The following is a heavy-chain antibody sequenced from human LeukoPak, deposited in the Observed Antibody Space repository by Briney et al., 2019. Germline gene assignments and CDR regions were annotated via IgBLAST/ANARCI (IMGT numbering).Heavy chain of an antibody. CDR3: ARTHSGYDFRRGNTVVTLDFDY. CDR2: IKQDGSEK. Sequence: GGSLRLSCAASGFTSSSYWMSWVRQAPGKGLEWVANIKQDGSEKYYVDSVKGRFTISRDNAKNSLYLQMNSLRAEDTAVYYCARTHSGYDFRRGNTVVTLDFDYWGQGTLVTVSS. D-gene: IGHD5-12*01. CDR1: GFTSSSYW. J-gene: IGHJ4*02. V-gene: IGHV3-7*01.